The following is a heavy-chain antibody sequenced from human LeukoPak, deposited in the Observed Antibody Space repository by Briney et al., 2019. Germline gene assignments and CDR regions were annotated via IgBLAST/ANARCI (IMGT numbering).Heavy chain of an antibody. V-gene: IGHV3-64*01. CDR1: GFTFDKAW. CDR2: INRYGDST. CDR3: ARARRDCSGGSCYSYYFDF. J-gene: IGHJ4*02. Sequence: GGSLRLSCAASGFTFDKAWMTWVRQAPGKGLEFVSAINRYGDSTYYANSVKGRFTISRDDSKNTVYLQMGSLRAEDMAVYYCARARRDCSGGSCYSYYFDFWGQGTLVTVSS. D-gene: IGHD2-15*01.